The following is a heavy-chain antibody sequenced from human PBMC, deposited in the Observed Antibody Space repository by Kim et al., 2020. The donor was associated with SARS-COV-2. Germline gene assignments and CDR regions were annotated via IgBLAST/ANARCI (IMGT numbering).Heavy chain of an antibody. CDR3: ARDLASYPTYQSPGYCSSTSCYTGTNY. CDR2: INPNSGGT. Sequence: ASVKVSCKASGYTFTGYYMHWVRQAPGQGLEWMGRINPNSGGTNYAQKFQGRVTMTRDTSISTAYMELSRLRSDDTAVYYCARDLASYPTYQSPGYCSSTSCYTGTNYWGQGTLVTVSS. V-gene: IGHV1-2*06. D-gene: IGHD2-2*02. CDR1: GYTFTGYY. J-gene: IGHJ4*02.